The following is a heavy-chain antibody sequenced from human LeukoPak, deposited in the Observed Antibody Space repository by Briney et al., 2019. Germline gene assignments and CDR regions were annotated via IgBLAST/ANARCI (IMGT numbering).Heavy chain of an antibody. Sequence: ASVKVSCKASGGTFSSYAISWVRQAPGQGLGWMGRIIPIFGTANYAQKFQGRVTITTDESTSTAYMELSSLRSEDTAVYYCARVVPAATSTWYFDYWGQGTLVTVSS. CDR1: GGTFSSYA. CDR2: IIPIFGTA. CDR3: ARVVPAATSTWYFDY. J-gene: IGHJ4*02. D-gene: IGHD2-2*01. V-gene: IGHV1-69*05.